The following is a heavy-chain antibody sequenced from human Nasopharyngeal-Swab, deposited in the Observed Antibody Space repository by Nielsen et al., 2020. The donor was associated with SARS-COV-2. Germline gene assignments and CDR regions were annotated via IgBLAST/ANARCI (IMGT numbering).Heavy chain of an antibody. CDR2: INAGNGNT. Sequence: ASVKVSCKASGYTFTSYAMHWVRQAPGQRLEWMGWINAGNGNTKYSQKFQGRVTITRDTSASTACMELSSLRSEDTAVYYCARSTYYYESSGYSFDYWGQGTLVTVSS. CDR1: GYTFTSYA. D-gene: IGHD3-22*01. V-gene: IGHV1-3*01. J-gene: IGHJ4*02. CDR3: ARSTYYYESSGYSFDY.